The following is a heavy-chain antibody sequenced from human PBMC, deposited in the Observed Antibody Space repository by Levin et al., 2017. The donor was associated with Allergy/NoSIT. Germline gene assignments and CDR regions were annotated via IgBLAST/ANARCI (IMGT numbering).Heavy chain of an antibody. D-gene: IGHD6-6*01. CDR3: LIAARPPYY. CDR1: GGTFSSYT. J-gene: IGHJ4*02. Sequence: GGSLRLSCKASGGTFSSYTITWVRQAPGQGLEWMGRIIPFLGLANYAQKFQGRVTITADKSTSTAYMELSSLRSEDTAVYYCLIAARPPYYWGQGTLVTVSS. V-gene: IGHV1-69*02. CDR2: IIPFLGLA.